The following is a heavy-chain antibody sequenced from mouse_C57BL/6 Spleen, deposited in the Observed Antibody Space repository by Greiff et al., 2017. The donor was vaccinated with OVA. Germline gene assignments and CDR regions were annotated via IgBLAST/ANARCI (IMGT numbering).Heavy chain of an antibody. Sequence: VQLQQPGAELVMPGASVKLSCKASGYTFTSYWMHWVKQRPGQGLEWIGEIDPSDSYTNYNQKFKGKSTLTVDKSSSTAYMQISSLTSEDTAVYYCAREGIITTVVATEGFAYWGQGTLVTVSA. V-gene: IGHV1-69*01. D-gene: IGHD1-1*01. J-gene: IGHJ3*01. CDR3: AREGIITTVVATEGFAY. CDR1: GYTFTSYW. CDR2: IDPSDSYT.